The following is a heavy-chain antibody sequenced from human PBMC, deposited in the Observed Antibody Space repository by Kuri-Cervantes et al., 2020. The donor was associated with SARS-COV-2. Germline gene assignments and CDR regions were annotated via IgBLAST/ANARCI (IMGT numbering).Heavy chain of an antibody. CDR2: INPNSGGT. CDR1: GGTFSSYA. CDR3: ARDLKYWYFDL. J-gene: IGHJ2*01. Sequence: ASVKVSCKASGGTFSSYAISWVRQAPGQGLEWMGWINPNSGGTNYAQKFQGRVTMTRDTSISTAYMELSRLRSDDTAVYYCARDLKYWYFDLWGRSTLVTVSS. V-gene: IGHV1-2*02.